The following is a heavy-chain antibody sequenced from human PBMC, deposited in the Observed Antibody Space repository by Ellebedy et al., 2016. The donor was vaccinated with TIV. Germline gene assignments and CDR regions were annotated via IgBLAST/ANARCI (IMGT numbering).Heavy chain of an antibody. CDR2: IKAKSDGGTT. Sequence: PGGSLRLSCAASGFTLSSAWMHWVRQAPGKGLEWVGRIKAKSDGGTTDYAAPVKGRFTIPRDDSKNTLFLQMNSLRAEDTAVYYCAKVGTRVLYDPLLNCLDYWGQGTLVTVSS. CDR3: AKVGTRVLYDPLLNCLDY. CDR1: GFTLSSAW. D-gene: IGHD2-2*02. J-gene: IGHJ4*02. V-gene: IGHV3-15*07.